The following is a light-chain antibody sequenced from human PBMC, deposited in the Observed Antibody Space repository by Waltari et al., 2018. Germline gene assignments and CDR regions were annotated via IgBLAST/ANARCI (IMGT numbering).Light chain of an antibody. CDR3: LQYHISPLT. Sequence: EVVLTQSPGTLSLSPGERATLSCRASQSITTNSLAWYQQKPGQAPRFLIYGTSSRATGITDRFTGSGSGTDFTLTISRLEPGDFAVYYCLQYHISPLTFGGGTKVEIK. V-gene: IGKV3-20*01. CDR2: GTS. CDR1: QSITTNS. J-gene: IGKJ4*01.